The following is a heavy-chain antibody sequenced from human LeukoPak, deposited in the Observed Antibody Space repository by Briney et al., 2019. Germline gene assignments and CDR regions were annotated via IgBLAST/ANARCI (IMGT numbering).Heavy chain of an antibody. Sequence: GGSLRLSCAASGFTFSSYAMSWVRQAPGKGLEWVSTISGRGGSTYYADSVKGRFTISRDNSKNTLYLQVNSLRAEDTAVHYCAKGAYFDILTGYYNAGDYFDYWGQGTLVTVSS. CDR3: AKGAYFDILTGYYNAGDYFDY. CDR1: GFTFSSYA. CDR2: ISGRGGST. J-gene: IGHJ4*02. V-gene: IGHV3-23*01. D-gene: IGHD3-9*01.